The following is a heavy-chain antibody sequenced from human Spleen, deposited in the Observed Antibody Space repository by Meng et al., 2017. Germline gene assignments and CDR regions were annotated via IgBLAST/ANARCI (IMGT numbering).Heavy chain of an antibody. Sequence: EVRLWESGGGLVQPGGSSSLSCAASGFTFSTVGMNWVRQAPGKGLEWVSTISSTGGDTYYADSVKGRLTISRDNSKNTLYLQMNSLRAEDTAVYYCVPRTTYFDSWGLGTLVTVSS. D-gene: IGHD4-11*01. J-gene: IGHJ4*02. V-gene: IGHV3-23*01. CDR2: ISSTGGDT. CDR3: VPRTTYFDS. CDR1: GFTFSTVG.